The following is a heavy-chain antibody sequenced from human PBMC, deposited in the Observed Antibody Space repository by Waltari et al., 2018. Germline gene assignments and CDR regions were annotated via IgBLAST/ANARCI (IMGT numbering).Heavy chain of an antibody. J-gene: IGHJ4*02. CDR2: INHSGRT. D-gene: IGHD2-2*01. CDR1: GGSFSGYY. Sequence: QVQLQQWGAGLLKPSETLSLTCAVYGGSFSGYYLSWIRQPPGKGLEWIGEINHSGRTNYNPSLKSRVTISVDTSKNQFSLKLSSVTAADTAVYYCARDLYCSSTSCRDYWGQGTLVTVSS. V-gene: IGHV4-34*01. CDR3: ARDLYCSSTSCRDY.